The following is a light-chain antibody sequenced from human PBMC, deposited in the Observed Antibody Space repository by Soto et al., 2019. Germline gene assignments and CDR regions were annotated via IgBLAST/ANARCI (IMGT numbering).Light chain of an antibody. V-gene: IGKV1-39*01. CDR1: QAISFY. CDR3: QQSYDLPRT. Sequence: IQLTQSPSSLSASVGDRVTITCRASQAISFYVAWYQQKPGTAPKPLIYYVSSLQGGVPSRFSGSGSATDFALTISNLQPEDFATYYCQQSYDLPRTFGQGTKLEIK. J-gene: IGKJ2*01. CDR2: YVS.